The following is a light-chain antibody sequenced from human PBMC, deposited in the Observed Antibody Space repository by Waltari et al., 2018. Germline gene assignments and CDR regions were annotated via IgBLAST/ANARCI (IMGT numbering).Light chain of an antibody. V-gene: IGLV1-47*02. CDR1: SSNIGSTS. CDR2: SDH. Sequence: QSVLTQAPSASGTPGQRVTVSCSGSSSNIGSTSVYWFQHLPGTAPKLLMYSDHQRPSGVPDRFSGSKSGTSASLAISGLRSEDEADYYCAAWDDSLSGWVFGGGTKLTVL. J-gene: IGLJ2*01. CDR3: AAWDDSLSGWV.